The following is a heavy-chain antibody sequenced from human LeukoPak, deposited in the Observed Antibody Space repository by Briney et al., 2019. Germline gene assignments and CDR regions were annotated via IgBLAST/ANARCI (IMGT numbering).Heavy chain of an antibody. J-gene: IGHJ4*02. CDR1: GFTFSSYS. D-gene: IGHD3-3*01. CDR3: ARAGTSGYLDY. Sequence: GGSLRLSCAASGFTFSSYSMNWVRQAPGKGLEWVSYISSSSTIYYADSVKGRFTISRDNAKNSLYLQMNSLRAEDTAVYYCARAGTSGYLDYWGQGTLVTVSS. V-gene: IGHV3-48*04. CDR2: ISSSSTI.